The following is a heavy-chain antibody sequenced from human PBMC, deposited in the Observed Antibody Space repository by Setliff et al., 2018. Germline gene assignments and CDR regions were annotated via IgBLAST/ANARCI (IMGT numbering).Heavy chain of an antibody. V-gene: IGHV1-46*01. D-gene: IGHD6-13*01. CDR2: INVGGGST. CDR3: VRESRSTWYRRDF. Sequence: ASVKVSCKASGYTFTRYYMYWVRQAPGQGLEWMGIINVGGGSTTYAQNLQGRVTMTRDTSTSTLYMELASLRSEDTAVYYCVRESRSTWYRRDFWGQGTLVTVSS. J-gene: IGHJ4*02. CDR1: GYTFTRYY.